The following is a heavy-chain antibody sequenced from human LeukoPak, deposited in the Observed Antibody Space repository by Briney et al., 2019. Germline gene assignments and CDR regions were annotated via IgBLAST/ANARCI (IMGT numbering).Heavy chain of an antibody. CDR3: ARVITPAGIAARSLPQGYYMDV. Sequence: SETLSLTCTVSGYSISSGYYWGWIRQPPGKGLEWIGSIYHSGSTYYNPSLKSRVTISVDTSKNQFSLKLSSVTAADTAVYYCARVITPAGIAARSLPQGYYMDVWGKGTTVTVSS. CDR2: IYHSGST. V-gene: IGHV4-38-2*02. CDR1: GYSISSGYY. J-gene: IGHJ6*03. D-gene: IGHD6-6*01.